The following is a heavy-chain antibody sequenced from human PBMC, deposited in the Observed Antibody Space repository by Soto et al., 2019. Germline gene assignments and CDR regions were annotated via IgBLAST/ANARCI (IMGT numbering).Heavy chain of an antibody. CDR2: ISAYNGNT. J-gene: IGHJ6*03. D-gene: IGHD3-3*01. V-gene: IGHV1-18*01. CDR3: ARSFPSDFLSGYINTDYSYYYMDV. CDR1: GYTFTSYG. Sequence: ASVKVSCKASGYTFTSYGISWVRQAPGQGLEWMGWISAYNGNTNYAQKLQGRVTMTTDTSTSTAYMELRSLRTDDTAVYYSARSFPSDFLSGYINTDYSYYYMDVWGKGTTVTVSS.